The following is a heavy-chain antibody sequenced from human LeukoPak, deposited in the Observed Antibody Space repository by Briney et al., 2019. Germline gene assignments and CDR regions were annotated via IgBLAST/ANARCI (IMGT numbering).Heavy chain of an antibody. CDR2: ISAYNGNT. Sequence: ASVKVSCKASGYTFTSYGISWVRQAPGQGLEWMGWISAYNGNTNYAQKLQGRVTMTTDTSTSTAYMELRSLRSDDTAVYYCATTSYRGYYFLFDYWGQGTLVTVSS. D-gene: IGHD3-22*01. CDR1: GYTFTSYG. CDR3: ATTSYRGYYFLFDY. V-gene: IGHV1-18*01. J-gene: IGHJ4*02.